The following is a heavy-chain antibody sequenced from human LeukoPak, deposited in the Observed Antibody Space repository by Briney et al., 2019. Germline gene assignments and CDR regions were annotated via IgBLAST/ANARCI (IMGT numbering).Heavy chain of an antibody. CDR1: GGSVSSGSYY. V-gene: IGHV4-61*01. CDR2: IYYSGST. Sequence: SETLPLTCTVSGGSVSSGSYYWSWIRQPPGKGLEWIVYIYYSGSTNYNPSLKSRVTISVDTSKNQFSLKLSSVTAADTAVYYCARDARDSYYYDSSGYYRTRDYGMDVWGQGTTVTVSS. D-gene: IGHD3-22*01. J-gene: IGHJ6*02. CDR3: ARDARDSYYYDSSGYYRTRDYGMDV.